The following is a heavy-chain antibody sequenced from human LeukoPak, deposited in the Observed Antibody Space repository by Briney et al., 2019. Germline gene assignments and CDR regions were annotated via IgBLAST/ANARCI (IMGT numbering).Heavy chain of an antibody. CDR1: GGSISSSSYY. V-gene: IGHV4-30-4*01. CDR2: IYYSGST. J-gene: IGHJ4*02. D-gene: IGHD3-10*01. CDR3: AREPVFGSENNRKIPIDF. Sequence: SETLSLTCTVSGGSISSSSYYWSWIRQPPGKGLEWIGYIYYSGSTYYSPSLKSRVSISVDTSKNQFSLRLTPVTAADTAVYYCAREPVFGSENNRKIPIDFWGQGTLVAVSS.